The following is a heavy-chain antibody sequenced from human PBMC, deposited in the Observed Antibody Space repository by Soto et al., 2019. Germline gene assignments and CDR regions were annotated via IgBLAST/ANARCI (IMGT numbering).Heavy chain of an antibody. Sequence: QVQLVQSGAEVKKPGSSVKVSCKASGGTFSSYAISWVRQAPGQGLEWMGGIIPIFGTANYAQKFQGRVTITADESTSKAYMELSSLRSEDTAVYYCARDPSLQYPYYYYGMDVWGQGTTVTVSS. V-gene: IGHV1-69*01. CDR3: ARDPSLQYPYYYYGMDV. D-gene: IGHD4-4*01. CDR1: GGTFSSYA. CDR2: IIPIFGTA. J-gene: IGHJ6*02.